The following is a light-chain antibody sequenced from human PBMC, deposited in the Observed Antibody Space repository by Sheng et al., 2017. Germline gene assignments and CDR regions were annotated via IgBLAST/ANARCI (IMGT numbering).Light chain of an antibody. J-gene: IGLJ1*01. CDR2: DVT. CDR1: SSDVGGYNY. V-gene: IGLV2-14*03. Sequence: QSALTQPASVSGSPGQSITISCTGTSSDVGGYNYLSWYQHYPGRAPKLIIYDVTNRPSGVSNRFSGSKSGNTASLTISGLQAEDEADYYCSSYTSSSTLYVFGTGTKVTVL. CDR3: SSYTSSSTLYV.